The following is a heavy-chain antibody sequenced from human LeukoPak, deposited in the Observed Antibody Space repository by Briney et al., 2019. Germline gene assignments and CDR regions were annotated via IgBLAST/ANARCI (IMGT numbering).Heavy chain of an antibody. D-gene: IGHD2-2*01. V-gene: IGHV1-46*01. Sequence: ASVKVSCKASGYTFTSYYMHWVRQAPGQGLGWMGIINPSGGSTSYAQKFQGRVTMTRDMSTSTVYMELSSLRSEDTAVYYCARGGGEGAVVVPAAIVRYYYYMDVWGKGTTVTVSS. CDR1: GYTFTSYY. CDR2: INPSGGST. J-gene: IGHJ6*03. CDR3: ARGGGEGAVVVPAAIVRYYYYMDV.